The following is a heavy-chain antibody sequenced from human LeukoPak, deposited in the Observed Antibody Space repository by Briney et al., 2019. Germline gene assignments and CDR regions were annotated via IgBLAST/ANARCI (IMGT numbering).Heavy chain of an antibody. CDR1: GFSFSDYY. J-gene: IGHJ3*02. V-gene: IGHV3-11*01. D-gene: IGHD3-22*01. Sequence: PGRSLRLSCAVSGFSFSDYYIGWIRQAPGKGLEWSSFISSSSNTIISADSVKGRFTISRANTKTSLYLQMISLRAEDTAVYYRARDLEDYYDSGGYAFYIWGQGTMVNVSS. CDR2: ISSSSNTI. CDR3: ARDLEDYYDSGGYAFYI.